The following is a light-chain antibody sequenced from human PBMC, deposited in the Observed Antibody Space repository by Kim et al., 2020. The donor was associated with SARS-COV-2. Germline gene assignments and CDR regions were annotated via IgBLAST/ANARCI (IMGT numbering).Light chain of an antibody. CDR1: KLGDKY. CDR2: QDR. V-gene: IGLV3-1*01. CDR3: KPRDSSTVV. Sequence: SYELTQPPSVSVSPGQTASITCSGDKLGDKYACWYQQKPAQSPLLVIYQDRKRPPGIPERFSGSNSGNTATLPISGPQPLDEADNYCKPRDSSTVVFGGG. J-gene: IGLJ2*01.